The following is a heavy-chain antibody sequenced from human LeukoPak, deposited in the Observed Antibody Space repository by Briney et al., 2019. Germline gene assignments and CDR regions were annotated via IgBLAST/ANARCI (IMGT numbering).Heavy chain of an antibody. V-gene: IGHV4-34*01. CDR3: ARGSDYGDYLNWFDP. CDR2: INHNGST. J-gene: IGHJ5*02. Sequence: SETLSLTCAVYGGSFSGYYWSWIRQPPGKGLEWIGEINHNGSTNYNPSLKSRVTISVDTSKNQFSLKLSSVTAADTAVYYCARGSDYGDYLNWFDPWGQGTLVTVSS. D-gene: IGHD4-17*01. CDR1: GGSFSGYY.